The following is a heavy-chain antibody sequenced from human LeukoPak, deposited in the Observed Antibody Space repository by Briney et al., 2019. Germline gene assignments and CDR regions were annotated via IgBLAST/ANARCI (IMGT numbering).Heavy chain of an antibody. CDR3: ARSTTVTTSLSD. CDR2: IYYSGST. D-gene: IGHD4-11*01. CDR1: GGSISSYY. Sequence: SETLSLTCTVSGGSISSYYWSWIRQPPGKGLEWIGYIYYSGSTNYNPSLKSRVTISVDTSKNQFSLKLSSVTAADTAVYYCARSTTVTTSLSDWGQGTLVTVSS. J-gene: IGHJ4*02. V-gene: IGHV4-59*01.